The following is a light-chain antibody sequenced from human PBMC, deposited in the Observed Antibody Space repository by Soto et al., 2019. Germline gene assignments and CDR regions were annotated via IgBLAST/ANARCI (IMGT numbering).Light chain of an antibody. CDR1: QSVGSY. Sequence: EIVLTQSPATLSLSPGERATLAFRASQSVGSYLAWYQHKPGQAPRLLIHDASNRATGIPARFSGSGSGTDFTLTISSLEPEDSAVYYCQQRSNWPRGTFGQGTKLEIK. CDR2: DAS. V-gene: IGKV3-11*01. CDR3: QQRSNWPRGT. J-gene: IGKJ2*02.